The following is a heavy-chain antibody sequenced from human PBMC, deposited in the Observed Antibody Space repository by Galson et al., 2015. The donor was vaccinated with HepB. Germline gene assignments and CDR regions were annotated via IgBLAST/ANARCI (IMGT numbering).Heavy chain of an antibody. D-gene: IGHD5-18*01. CDR1: GFTFSNAW. Sequence: SLRLSCAASGFTFSNAWMSWVRQAPGKGLEWVGRIKSKTDGGTTDYAAPVKGRFTISRDDSKNTLYLQMNSLKTEDTAVYYCTTDIQLWWDPLGMDVWGQGTTVTVSS. CDR2: IKSKTDGGTT. CDR3: TTDIQLWWDPLGMDV. V-gene: IGHV3-15*01. J-gene: IGHJ6*02.